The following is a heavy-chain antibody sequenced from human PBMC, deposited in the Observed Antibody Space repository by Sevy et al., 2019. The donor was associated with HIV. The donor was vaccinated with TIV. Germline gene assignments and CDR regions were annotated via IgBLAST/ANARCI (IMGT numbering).Heavy chain of an antibody. J-gene: IGHJ3*02. V-gene: IGHV3-23*01. D-gene: IGHD3-22*01. CDR1: GFTFTNYA. CDR2: ISGSGGST. Sequence: GGSLRLSCAASGFTFTNYAMNWVRQAPGKGLEWVSTISGSGGSTYYADSVKGRFTISSDNSKDTLYLQMNSLRAADTALYYCARDHGESSDYYPLGAFDIWGQGTMVTVSS. CDR3: ARDHGESSDYYPLGAFDI.